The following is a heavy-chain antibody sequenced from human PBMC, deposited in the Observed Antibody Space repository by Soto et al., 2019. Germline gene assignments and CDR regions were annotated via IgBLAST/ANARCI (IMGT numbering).Heavy chain of an antibody. Sequence: PSETLSLTCAVSGGSISSGGFSWSWIRQPPGKGLEWIGYIYHSGSTYYNPSLKSRVTISVDRSKNQFSLKLSSVTAADTAVYYCARSVDPWGQGTLVTVSS. CDR2: IYHSGST. CDR3: ARSVDP. CDR1: GGSISSGGFS. J-gene: IGHJ5*02. V-gene: IGHV4-30-2*01.